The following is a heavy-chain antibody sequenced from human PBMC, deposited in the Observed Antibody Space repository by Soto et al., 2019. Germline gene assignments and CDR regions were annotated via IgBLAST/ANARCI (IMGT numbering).Heavy chain of an antibody. CDR2: IYYSGST. Sequence: QLQLQESGPGLVKPSETLSLTCTVSGGSISSSSYYWGWIRQPPGKGLEWIGSIYYSGSTYYNPSLNSRVTMPVDTSTNQFSLKLSSVTAADPAVYYCATLPATTILPDYWGQGTLVTVSS. CDR1: GGSISSSSYY. J-gene: IGHJ4*02. V-gene: IGHV4-39*01. D-gene: IGHD6-25*01. CDR3: ATLPATTILPDY.